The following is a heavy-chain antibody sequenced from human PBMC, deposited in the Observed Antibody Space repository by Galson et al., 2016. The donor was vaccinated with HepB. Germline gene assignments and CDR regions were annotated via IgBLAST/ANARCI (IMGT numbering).Heavy chain of an antibody. D-gene: IGHD6-13*01. J-gene: IGHJ3*02. V-gene: IGHV3-30*18. CDR2: ISYDGGNK. CDR1: GFSFNNYG. Sequence: SLRLSCAASGFSFNNYGMHWVRQAPGKGLEWVAVISYDGGNKYYADSVKGRSTISRDNSKNTLFLQMNSLRTEDTAVYCCAKLPGAAAAPSDPFDIWGQGTTVTVS. CDR3: AKLPGAAAAPSDPFDI.